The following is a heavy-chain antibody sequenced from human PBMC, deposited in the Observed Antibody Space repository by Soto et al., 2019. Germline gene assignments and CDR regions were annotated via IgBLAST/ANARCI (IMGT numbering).Heavy chain of an antibody. V-gene: IGHV3-21*01. J-gene: IGHJ6*02. CDR1: GFTFSSYS. CDR3: ARGVSVVPAAHYGMDV. Sequence: NPGGSLRLSCAASGFTFSSYSMNWVRQAPGKGLEWVSSISSSSSYIYYADSVKGRFTISRDNAKNSLYLQMNSLRAEDAAVYYCARGVSVVPAAHYGMDVWGQGTTVTVSS. CDR2: ISSSSSYI. D-gene: IGHD2-2*01.